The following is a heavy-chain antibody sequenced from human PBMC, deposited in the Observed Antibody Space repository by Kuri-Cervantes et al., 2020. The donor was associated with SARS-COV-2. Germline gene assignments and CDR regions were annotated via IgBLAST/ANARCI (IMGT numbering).Heavy chain of an antibody. CDR1: GGSISSGSYY. Sequence: LRLSCTVSGGSISSGSYYWSWIRQPAGKGLEWIGRIYTSGSTNYNPSLKSRVTISVDTSKNQFSLKLSSVTAADTAVYYCARHLWSDGMDVWGQGTTVTVSS. V-gene: IGHV4-61*02. CDR2: IYTSGST. CDR3: ARHLWSDGMDV. J-gene: IGHJ6*02. D-gene: IGHD2-8*02.